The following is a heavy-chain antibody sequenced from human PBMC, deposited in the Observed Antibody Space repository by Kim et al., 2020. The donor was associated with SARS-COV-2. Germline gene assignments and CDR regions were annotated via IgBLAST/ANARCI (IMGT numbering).Heavy chain of an antibody. J-gene: IGHJ6*02. CDR3: SSGSYSHGMDV. V-gene: IGHV3-53*04. D-gene: IGHD3-10*01. Sequence: YYADSVKGRFTISRHNTKNKLYLQMNSLRAEDTAVYYCSSGSYSHGMDVWGQGTTGTVSS.